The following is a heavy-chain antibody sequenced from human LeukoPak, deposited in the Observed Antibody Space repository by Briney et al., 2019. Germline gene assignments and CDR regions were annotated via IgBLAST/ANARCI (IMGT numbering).Heavy chain of an antibody. V-gene: IGHV4-39*01. CDR1: GGSISSSSYH. CDR3: ARLGDYYDSSGHFDAFDI. Sequence: KPSETLSLTCTVSGGSISSSSYHWGWIRQPPGKGLEWIGTIYYGGSTYYNPSLKSRVTISVDTSKKQFSLKLTSVTAADAAVYYCARLGDYYDSSGHFDAFDIWGQGTMVTVSS. J-gene: IGHJ3*02. CDR2: IYYGGST. D-gene: IGHD3-22*01.